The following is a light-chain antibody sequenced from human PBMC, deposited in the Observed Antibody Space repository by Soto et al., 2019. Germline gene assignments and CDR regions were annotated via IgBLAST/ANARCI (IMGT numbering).Light chain of an antibody. J-gene: IGKJ5*01. CDR2: DTS. CDR1: ETVNTNY. CDR3: HQRYDWPIT. Sequence: EIVLTQSPGTLSLSPGEGATLSCRASETVNTNYLAWYQHRPGQTPRLLIFDTSRRATGIPARFSGSGSGTDFTLTISSLEPEDFAVYYCHQRYDWPITFGQGTRLEI. V-gene: IGKV3-11*01.